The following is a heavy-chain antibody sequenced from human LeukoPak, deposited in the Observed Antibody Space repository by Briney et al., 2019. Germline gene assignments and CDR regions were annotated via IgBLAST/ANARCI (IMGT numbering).Heavy chain of an antibody. J-gene: IGHJ3*02. D-gene: IGHD3-22*01. CDR3: ARGHLGSGYSDAFDI. CDR2: INPSGGST. Sequence: ASVKVSCKASGYTFTSYYMHWVRQAPGQGLEWMGIINPSGGSTSYAQKFQGRVTMTRDMSTSTVYMELSSLRSEDTAVYCCARGHLGSGYSDAFDIWGQGTMVTVSS. V-gene: IGHV1-46*01. CDR1: GYTFTSYY.